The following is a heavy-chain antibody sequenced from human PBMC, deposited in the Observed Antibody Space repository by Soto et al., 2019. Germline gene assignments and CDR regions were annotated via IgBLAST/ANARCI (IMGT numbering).Heavy chain of an antibody. V-gene: IGHV4-34*01. J-gene: IGHJ4*02. Sequence: QVQLQQWGAGLLKPSETLSLTCAVYGGSFSGYYWSWIRQPPGKGLEWIGEINHSGSTTYNPSLKRRVTTSVDTSKNQFSLKLSSVTAADTAVYYCARGHLLPGICSSTSCYVGNDDDYWGQGTLVTVSS. D-gene: IGHD2-2*01. CDR1: GGSFSGYY. CDR3: ARGHLLPGICSSTSCYVGNDDDY. CDR2: INHSGST.